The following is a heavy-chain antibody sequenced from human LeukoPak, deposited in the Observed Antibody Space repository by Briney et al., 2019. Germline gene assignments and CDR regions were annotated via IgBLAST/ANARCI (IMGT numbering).Heavy chain of an antibody. Sequence: SVKVSCKASGGPFSSYAISWVRQAPGQGLEWMGGIIPIFGTANYAQKFQGRVTITTDESTSTAYMELSSLRSEDTAVYYCASGYSYGFDYWGQGTLVTVSS. CDR1: GGPFSSYA. D-gene: IGHD5-18*01. CDR2: IIPIFGTA. CDR3: ASGYSYGFDY. J-gene: IGHJ4*02. V-gene: IGHV1-69*05.